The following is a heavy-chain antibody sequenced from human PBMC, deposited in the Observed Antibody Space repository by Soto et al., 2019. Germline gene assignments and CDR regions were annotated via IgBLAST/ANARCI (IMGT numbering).Heavy chain of an antibody. D-gene: IGHD6-13*01. CDR2: INQDGSEK. J-gene: IGHJ4*02. Sequence: PGGSLRLSCAASGFTFSNYWMTWVRQAPGKGLEWVANINQDGSEKYYMDSVKGRFTISRDNAKNSLYLQMNSLRADDTAVYYCARLSSSWYLAYWGQGTLVTV. V-gene: IGHV3-7*05. CDR1: GFTFSNYW. CDR3: ARLSSSWYLAY.